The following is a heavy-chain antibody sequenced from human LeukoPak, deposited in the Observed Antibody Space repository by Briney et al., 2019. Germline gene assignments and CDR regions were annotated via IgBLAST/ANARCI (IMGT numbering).Heavy chain of an antibody. CDR1: GGTFVDYG. J-gene: IGHJ6*02. CDR2: IVPVVEIT. Sequence: ASVTVSCKASGGTFVDYGFAWFRQAPGQGLEWMGRIVPVVEITNYAQAFHDRVTITADKTTSTTYMELSSLRSEDTAVYFCASFAWLSRATYSFALDVWGQGTTVAVSS. V-gene: IGHV1-69*04. CDR3: ASFAWLSRATYSFALDV. D-gene: IGHD3-9*01.